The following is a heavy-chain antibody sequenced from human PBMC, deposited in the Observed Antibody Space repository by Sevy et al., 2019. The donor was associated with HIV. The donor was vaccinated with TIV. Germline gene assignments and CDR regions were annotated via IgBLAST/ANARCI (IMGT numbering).Heavy chain of an antibody. Sequence: SETLSLTCAVYGGSFSGYYWSWIRQPPGKGLEWIGEINHSGSTNYNPSLKSRVTISVDTSKNQFSLKLSSVTAADTAVYYCAREGLLWFGEHTRGYFDYWDQGTLVTVSS. CDR2: INHSGST. V-gene: IGHV4-34*01. J-gene: IGHJ4*02. CDR1: GGSFSGYY. CDR3: AREGLLWFGEHTRGYFDY. D-gene: IGHD3-10*01.